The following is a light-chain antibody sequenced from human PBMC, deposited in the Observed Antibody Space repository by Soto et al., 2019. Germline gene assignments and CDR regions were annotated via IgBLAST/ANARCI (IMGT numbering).Light chain of an antibody. V-gene: IGKV3-11*01. CDR1: ESVTDY. CDR3: QQRSDWPWT. CDR2: DVS. J-gene: IGKJ1*01. Sequence: PGERGTLSCRASESVTDYLAWYQQKPGQAPRLLVYDVSNRAAGIPTRFSGGGSGTDFTLTISNVEPEDFAVYYCQQRSDWPWTFGQGTKVDI.